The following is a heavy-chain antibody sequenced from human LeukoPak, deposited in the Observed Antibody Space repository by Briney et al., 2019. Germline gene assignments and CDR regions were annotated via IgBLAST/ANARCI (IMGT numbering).Heavy chain of an antibody. V-gene: IGHV3-23*01. CDR2: ISNGET. D-gene: IGHD2-21*02. Sequence: GGSLRLSCAASGFPFSRHAMSWVRQPPGKGLEWVSAISNGETYYADSVRGRFTISRDDSKNMVYLQMNSLRDEDTALYYCVREAGYCASVCLKSNWFDPWGPGTLVTVSS. CDR1: GFPFSRHA. J-gene: IGHJ5*02. CDR3: VREAGYCASVCLKSNWFDP.